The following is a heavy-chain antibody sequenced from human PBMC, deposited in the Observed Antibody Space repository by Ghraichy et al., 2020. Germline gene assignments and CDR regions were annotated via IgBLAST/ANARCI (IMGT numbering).Heavy chain of an antibody. CDR2: ISAYNGNT. Sequence: VKVSCKASGYTFTSYGISWVRQAPGQGLEWMGWISAYNGNTNYAQKLQGRVTMTTDTSTSTAYMELRSLRSDDTAVYYCASSPLSGSYYNPNYYYYYGMDVWGQGTTVTVSS. CDR1: GYTFTSYG. D-gene: IGHD3-10*01. J-gene: IGHJ6*02. CDR3: ASSPLSGSYYNPNYYYYYGMDV. V-gene: IGHV1-18*01.